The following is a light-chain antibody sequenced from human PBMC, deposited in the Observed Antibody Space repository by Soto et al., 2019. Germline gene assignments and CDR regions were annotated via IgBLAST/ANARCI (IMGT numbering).Light chain of an antibody. CDR1: QSISSW. J-gene: IGKJ1*01. CDR2: DAS. CDR3: QQYKSYSRT. V-gene: IGKV1-5*01. Sequence: DIQMTQSPSTLSASVGDRVTITCRASQSISSWLAWYQQKPGQAPKLLIYDASRLASGVPSRFSGSGSGTEFTLTSSRLQPDDFATYYWQQYKSYSRTFGQGTKVEIK.